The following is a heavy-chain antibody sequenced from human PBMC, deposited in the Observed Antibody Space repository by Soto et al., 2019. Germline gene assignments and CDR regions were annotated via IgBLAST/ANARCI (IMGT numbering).Heavy chain of an antibody. D-gene: IGHD5-12*01. V-gene: IGHV5-51*01. J-gene: IGHJ6*02. CDR3: ARHLNSPWTYDSGYDPTLFYSYYNGMDV. CDR2: IYPGDSDT. Sequence: GESLKISCKGSGYRFTNYWIGWVRQMPGKGLEWMGIIYPGDSDTRYSPSFQGQVTISADRSISTAYLHWGSLKASDTAMYYCARHLNSPWTYDSGYDPTLFYSYYNGMDVWGQGTTVTVSS. CDR1: GYRFTNYW.